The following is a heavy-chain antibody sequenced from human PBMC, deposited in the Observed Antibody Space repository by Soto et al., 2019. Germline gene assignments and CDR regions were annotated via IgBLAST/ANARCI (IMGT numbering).Heavy chain of an antibody. Sequence: SLRLSCAASGFTVSSNYMSWVRQAPGKGLEWVSVIYSDGSTYYADSVKGRFTISRDNSKNTLYLQMNSLRAEDTAVYYCARGSDYIWGSYRLDAFDSWAQGKMVTFSS. CDR2: IYSDGST. CDR3: ARGSDYIWGSYRLDAFDS. CDR1: GFTVSSNY. D-gene: IGHD3-16*02. J-gene: IGHJ3*02. V-gene: IGHV3-66*01.